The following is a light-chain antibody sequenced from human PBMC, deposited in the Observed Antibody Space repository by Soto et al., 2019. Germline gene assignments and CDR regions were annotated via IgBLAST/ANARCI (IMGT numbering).Light chain of an antibody. CDR1: QGISSY. V-gene: IGKV1-9*01. J-gene: IGKJ4*01. Sequence: NQVSLSPSSLSASVGDRVTITCRASQGISSYLAWYQQKPGKAPKLLIYAASTLQSGVPSRFSGSGSGTDFTLTISSLQPEDFATYYCQQLNSYPLTFGGGTKVDIK. CDR2: AAS. CDR3: QQLNSYPLT.